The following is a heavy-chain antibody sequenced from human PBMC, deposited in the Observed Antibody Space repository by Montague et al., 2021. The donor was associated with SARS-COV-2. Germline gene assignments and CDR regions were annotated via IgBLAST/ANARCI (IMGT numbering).Heavy chain of an antibody. V-gene: IGHV4-59*01. CDR3: ARGGGSGYRYYFDY. J-gene: IGHJ4*02. CDR1: GGSISSYY. CDR2: IYYSGRT. D-gene: IGHD3-22*01. Sequence: SETLSLTCTVSGGSISSYYWNWIRQPPGKGLEWIGYIYYSGRTNYNPSLKSRVTISVDTSKNQFSLKLSSVIAADTAVYYCARGGGSGYRYYFDYWGQGSLVTVSS.